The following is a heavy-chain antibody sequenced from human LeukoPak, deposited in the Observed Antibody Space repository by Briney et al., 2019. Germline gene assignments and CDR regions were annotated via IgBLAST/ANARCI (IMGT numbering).Heavy chain of an antibody. CDR1: GGSISSGSYY. CDR3: ARSVTIVGISGRDNWFDP. D-gene: IGHD1-26*01. J-gene: IGHJ5*02. V-gene: IGHV4-61*09. Sequence: SETLSLTCTVSGGSISSGSYYWSWIRQPAGKGLEWIGHIYTSGSTNYNPSLKSRVTISVDTSKNQFSLKLSSVTAADTAVYYCARSVTIVGISGRDNWFDPWGQGTLVTVSS. CDR2: IYTSGST.